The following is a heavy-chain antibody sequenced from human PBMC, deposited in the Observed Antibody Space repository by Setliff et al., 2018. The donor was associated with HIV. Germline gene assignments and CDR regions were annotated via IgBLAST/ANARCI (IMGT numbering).Heavy chain of an antibody. CDR3: ATSFCTSGVCYNDDAFDV. Sequence: PSETLSLTCAISGDSIRSNYWNWVRQPPGKGLEWMGYIHDSGSTKYNPSLKSRVTLSVYLSKNQVSLTLSSVSAADTAVYYCATSFCTSGVCYNDDAFDVWGQGTMVTVSS. D-gene: IGHD2-8*01. CDR1: GDSIRSNY. J-gene: IGHJ3*01. CDR2: IHDSGST. V-gene: IGHV4-59*01.